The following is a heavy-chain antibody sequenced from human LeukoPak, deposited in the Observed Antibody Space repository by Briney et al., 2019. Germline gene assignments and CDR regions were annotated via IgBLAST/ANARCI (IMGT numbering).Heavy chain of an antibody. CDR1: GFTFSSYG. V-gene: IGHV3-30*18. CDR3: AKDRGSYYFDY. D-gene: IGHD1-26*01. CDR2: ISYDGSNK. J-gene: IGHJ4*02. Sequence: GGSLRLSCAASGFTFSSYGMHWVRQAPGKGLEWVAVISYDGSNKYYADSVKGRFTISRDNSKNTLYLQMNSLRAEDTAVYYCAKDRGSYYFDYWGQGTLVTVSA.